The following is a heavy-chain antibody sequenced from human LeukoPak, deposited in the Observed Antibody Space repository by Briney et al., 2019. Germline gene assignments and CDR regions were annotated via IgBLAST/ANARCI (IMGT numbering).Heavy chain of an antibody. J-gene: IGHJ6*02. CDR1: GYTFTSYG. Sequence: ASVKVSCKASGYTFTSYGISWVRQAPGQGLEWMGWISAYNGNTNYAQKLQGRVTMTTDTSTSTAYMELRSLRSDDTAVYYCARGNFCSSSWHCRDYYYYYGMDVWGQGTTVTVSS. CDR3: ARGNFCSSSWHCRDYYYYYGMDV. CDR2: ISAYNGNT. V-gene: IGHV1-18*01. D-gene: IGHD6-13*01.